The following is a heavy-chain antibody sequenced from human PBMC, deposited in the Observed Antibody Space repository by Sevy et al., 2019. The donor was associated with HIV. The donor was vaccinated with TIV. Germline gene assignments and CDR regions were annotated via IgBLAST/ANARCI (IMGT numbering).Heavy chain of an antibody. CDR2: IGWNSGSI. CDR1: GFTFDDYA. J-gene: IGHJ5*02. Sequence: GGSLRLSCAASGFTFDDYAMHWVRQAPGKGLEWVSGIGWNSGSIGYADSVKGRFTISRDNAKNSLYLQMNSLRAEDTALYYCAKESTIAAAGTLANWFDPWGQGTLVTVSS. V-gene: IGHV3-9*01. D-gene: IGHD6-13*01. CDR3: AKESTIAAAGTLANWFDP.